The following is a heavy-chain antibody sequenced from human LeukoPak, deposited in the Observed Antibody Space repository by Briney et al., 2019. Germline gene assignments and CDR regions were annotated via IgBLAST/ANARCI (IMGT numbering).Heavy chain of an antibody. D-gene: IGHD1-26*01. V-gene: IGHV4-59*01. Sequence: RPSETLSLTCTVSGGSISSYYWSWIRQPPGKGLEWIGYIYYSGSTNYNPSLKSRVTISVDTSKNQFSLKLSSVTAADTAVYYCARDAVGSNWFDPWGQGTLVTVSS. J-gene: IGHJ5*02. CDR2: IYYSGST. CDR3: ARDAVGSNWFDP. CDR1: GGSISSYY.